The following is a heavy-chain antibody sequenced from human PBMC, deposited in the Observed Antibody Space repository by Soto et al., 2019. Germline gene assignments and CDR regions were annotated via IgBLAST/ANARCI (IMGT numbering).Heavy chain of an antibody. V-gene: IGHV3-74*01. CDR2: IDSAGRTT. J-gene: IGHJ4*02. Sequence: LRLSCAASGFTFSSDWMHWFRQAPGKGLVWVSRIDSAGRTTTYADSVKGRFTISRDNAKNTLYLQMNGLRAEDTALYYCARWFTGGNFDYFDFWGQGAQVTVSS. D-gene: IGHD2-21*02. CDR3: ARWFTGGNFDYFDF. CDR1: GFTFSSDW.